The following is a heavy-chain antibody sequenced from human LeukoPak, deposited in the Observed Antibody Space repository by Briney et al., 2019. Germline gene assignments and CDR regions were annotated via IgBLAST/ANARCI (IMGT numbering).Heavy chain of an antibody. Sequence: GASVKVSCKASGGTFSSYAISWVRQAPGQGLEWMGGIIPIFGAANYAQKFQGRVTITTDESTSTAYMELSSLRSEDTAVYYCTRAPSMIVVVTASDYWGQGTLVTVSS. D-gene: IGHD3-22*01. V-gene: IGHV1-69*05. CDR3: TRAPSMIVVVTASDY. CDR2: IIPIFGAA. J-gene: IGHJ4*02. CDR1: GGTFSSYA.